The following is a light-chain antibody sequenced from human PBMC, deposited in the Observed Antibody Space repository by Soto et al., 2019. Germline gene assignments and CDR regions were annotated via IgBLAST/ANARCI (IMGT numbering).Light chain of an antibody. CDR3: SSYAGINNLGV. Sequence: QSALTQPPSASGSPGQSVTISCTGTSSDVGGYKYVSWYQQHPGKAPKLMIFEANKRPSGVPDRFSGSKSGNTASLTVSGLQAEDEADYYCSSYAGINNLGVFGTGTKLTVL. CDR2: EAN. V-gene: IGLV2-8*01. CDR1: SSDVGGYKY. J-gene: IGLJ1*01.